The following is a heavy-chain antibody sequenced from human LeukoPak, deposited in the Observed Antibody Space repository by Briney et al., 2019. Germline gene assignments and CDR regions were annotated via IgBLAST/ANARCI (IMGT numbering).Heavy chain of an antibody. D-gene: IGHD6-6*01. Sequence: SQTLSLTCAISGDSVPSNSAAWNWIRQSPSRGLEWLGRTYYRSKWYNDYAVSVKSRITINPDTSKNQFSLQLNSVTPEDTAVYYCASSSIAARPHYFDYWGQGTLVTVSS. CDR2: TYYRSKWYN. J-gene: IGHJ4*02. CDR3: ASSSIAARPHYFDY. V-gene: IGHV6-1*01. CDR1: GDSVPSNSAA.